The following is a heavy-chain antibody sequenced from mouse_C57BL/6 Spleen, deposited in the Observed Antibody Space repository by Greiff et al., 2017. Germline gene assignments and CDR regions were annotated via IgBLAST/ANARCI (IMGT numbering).Heavy chain of an antibody. D-gene: IGHD2-5*01. CDR1: GYAFSSSW. V-gene: IGHV1-82*01. J-gene: IGHJ4*01. CDR2: IYPGDGDT. Sequence: QVQLQQSGPELVKPGASVKISCKASGYAFSSSWMNWVKQRPGKGLEWIGRIYPGDGDTNYNGKFKGKATLTADKSSSTAYMQLSSLTSEDSAVYFCARWYYYSNYVLYAMDYWGQGTSVTVSS. CDR3: ARWYYYSNYVLYAMDY.